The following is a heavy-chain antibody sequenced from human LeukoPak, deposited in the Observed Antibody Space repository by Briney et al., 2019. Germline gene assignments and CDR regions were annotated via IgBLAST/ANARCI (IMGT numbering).Heavy chain of an antibody. V-gene: IGHV4-59*01. D-gene: IGHD1-1*01. J-gene: IGHJ3*02. CDR1: GGSISSYY. CDR3: ARVMEEYAFDI. CDR2: IYYSGST. Sequence: SETLSLTCTVSGGSISSYYWSWIRQPPGKGLEWIGYIYYSGSTNYNPSLKSRVTISVDTSKNQFSLKLSSVTAADTAVYYCARVMEEYAFDIWGQGTMVTVSS.